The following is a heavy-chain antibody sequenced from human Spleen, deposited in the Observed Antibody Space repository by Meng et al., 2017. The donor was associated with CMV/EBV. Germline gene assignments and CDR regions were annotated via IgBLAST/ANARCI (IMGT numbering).Heavy chain of an antibody. CDR2: IYYSGTT. V-gene: IGHV4-61*08. J-gene: IGHJ4*02. Sequence: SETLSLTCTVSGGSIRSGDYYWSWIRQPPGKGLEWIGYIYYSGTTYYNPSLKSRVTISVAPSKNQFSLKVNSVTAADTAVYYCVRQRFLEWLPGYYFDFWGQGTLVTVSS. CDR3: VRQRFLEWLPGYYFDF. CDR1: GGSIRSGDYY. D-gene: IGHD3-3*01.